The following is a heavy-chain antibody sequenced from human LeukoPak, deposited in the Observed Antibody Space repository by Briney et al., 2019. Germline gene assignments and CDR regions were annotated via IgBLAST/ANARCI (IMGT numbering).Heavy chain of an antibody. CDR1: GGSFSGDY. CDR2: INHSGST. Sequence: SQTLSLTCAVYGGSFSGDYWSSVRQPPGKGLEWAGEINHSGSTNYNPSLKSRVTISVDTSKNQFSLKLSPVTAADTAVYYCARAGGYSGYQYYMDVWGKGTTVTVSS. D-gene: IGHD5-12*01. CDR3: ARAGGYSGYQYYMDV. J-gene: IGHJ6*03. V-gene: IGHV4-34*01.